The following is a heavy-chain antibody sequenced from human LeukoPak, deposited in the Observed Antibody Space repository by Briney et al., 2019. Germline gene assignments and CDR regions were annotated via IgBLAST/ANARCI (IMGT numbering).Heavy chain of an antibody. J-gene: IGHJ6*03. CDR1: GGSISSYY. CDR3: ARGYYYYYYMDA. CDR2: IYYSGST. V-gene: IGHV4-59*01. Sequence: SETLSLTCTVSGGSISSYYWSWIRQPPGKGLEWIGYIYYSGSTNYNPSLKSRVTISVDTSKNQFSLKLSSVTAADTAVYYCARGYYYYYYMDAWGKGTTVTVSS.